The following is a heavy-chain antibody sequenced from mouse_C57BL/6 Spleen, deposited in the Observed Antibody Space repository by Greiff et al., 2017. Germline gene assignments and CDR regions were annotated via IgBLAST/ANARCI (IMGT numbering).Heavy chain of an antibody. CDR3: ARAGYYGSSYPWFAY. J-gene: IGHJ3*01. D-gene: IGHD1-1*01. Sequence: EVQLQESGGGLVKPGGSLKLSCAASGFTFSDYGMHWVRQAPEKGLEWVAYISSGSSTNYYADTVKGRFTISRDNAKNTLFLQMTSLRSEDTAMYYCARAGYYGSSYPWFAYWGQGTLVTVSA. CDR1: GFTFSDYG. V-gene: IGHV5-17*01. CDR2: ISSGSSTN.